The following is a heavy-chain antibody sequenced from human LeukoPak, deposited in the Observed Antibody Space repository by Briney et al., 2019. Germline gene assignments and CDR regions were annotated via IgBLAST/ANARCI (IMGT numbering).Heavy chain of an antibody. V-gene: IGHV4-61*08. CDR1: GGSISSGGYY. Sequence: SQTLSLTCTVSGGSISSGGYYWSWIRQHPGKGLEWIGYIYYSGSTNYNPSLKSRVTISVDTSKNQFSLKLSSVTAADTAVYYCARAGDILTGSTPLDYWGQGTLVTVSS. CDR3: ARAGDILTGSTPLDY. D-gene: IGHD3-9*01. CDR2: IYYSGST. J-gene: IGHJ4*02.